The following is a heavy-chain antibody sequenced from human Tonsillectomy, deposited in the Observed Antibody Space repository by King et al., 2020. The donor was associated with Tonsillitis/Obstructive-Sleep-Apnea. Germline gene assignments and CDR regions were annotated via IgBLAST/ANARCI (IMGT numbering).Heavy chain of an antibody. CDR2: IXYDGSNT. V-gene: IGHV3-30*04. CDR3: ARAPFRVVPHYYYYMNV. J-gene: IGHJ6*03. D-gene: IGHD3-10*01. CDR1: GFTFRSYA. Sequence: VQLVESGGGVVQPGRSLRLSCAASGFTFRSYAMHWVRQAPGKGLEWVAVIXYDGSNTYYADSVKGRFTISRDNSKNTLYLQMNSLRAEDTAVYYCARAPFRVVPHYYYYMNVWGKGTTVTVSS.